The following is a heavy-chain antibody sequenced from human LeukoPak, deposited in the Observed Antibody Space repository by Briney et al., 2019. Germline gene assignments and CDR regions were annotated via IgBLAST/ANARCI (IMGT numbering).Heavy chain of an antibody. V-gene: IGHV3-9*01. D-gene: IGHD6-19*01. J-gene: IGHJ4*02. CDR3: AKGKAGIPVAGSGFDY. Sequence: GGSLRLSCAASGFTFDDYAMHWVRQAPGKGLEWVSGISWNSGSIGYADSVKGRFTISRDNAKNSLYLQMNSLRAEDTALYYCAKGKAGIPVAGSGFDYWGQGTLVTVSS. CDR2: ISWNSGSI. CDR1: GFTFDDYA.